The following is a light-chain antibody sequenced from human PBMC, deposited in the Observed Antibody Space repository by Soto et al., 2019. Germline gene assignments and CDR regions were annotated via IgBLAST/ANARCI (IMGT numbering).Light chain of an antibody. V-gene: IGKV1-27*01. CDR3: QKYNSAPWT. CDR2: AAS. Sequence: DIQMTQSPSSLSASVGDRVTIXXRASQGISNYLAWYQQKPGKVPKVXIYAASTLQSGVPSRFSGSGSGTDFTLTISSLQPEDVATYYCQKYNSAPWTFGQGTKVDIK. CDR1: QGISNY. J-gene: IGKJ1*01.